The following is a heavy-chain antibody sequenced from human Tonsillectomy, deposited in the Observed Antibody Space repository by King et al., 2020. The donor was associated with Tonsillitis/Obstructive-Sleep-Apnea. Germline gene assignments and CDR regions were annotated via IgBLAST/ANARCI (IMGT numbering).Heavy chain of an antibody. CDR3: ARDCSTTDCYRGMDV. Sequence: VQLVESGAEVKKPGASVKVSCKASGYTFTGYYMHWVRQAPGLGLQWMGWINPDSGGTKYAQKFQGRVTMTSDTSISTAYMELSRPRSDDTAVYFCARDCSTTDCYRGMDVWGQGTTVTVSS. D-gene: IGHD2-2*01. CDR1: GYTFTGYY. CDR2: INPDSGGT. J-gene: IGHJ6*02. V-gene: IGHV1-2*02.